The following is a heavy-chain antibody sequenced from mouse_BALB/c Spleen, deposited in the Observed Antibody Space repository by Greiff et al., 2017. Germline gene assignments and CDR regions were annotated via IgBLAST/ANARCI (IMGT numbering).Heavy chain of an antibody. D-gene: IGHD2-12*01. V-gene: IGHV1-54*03. CDR1: GYAFTNYL. J-gene: IGHJ4*01. CDR3: ARGEDYSYAMDY. Sequence: QVHVKQSGAELVRPGTSVKVSCKASGYAFTNYLIEWVKQRPGQGLEWIGVINPGSGGTNYNEKFKGKATLTADKSSSTAYMQLSSLTSDDSAVYFCARGEDYSYAMDYWGQGTSVTVSS. CDR2: INPGSGGT.